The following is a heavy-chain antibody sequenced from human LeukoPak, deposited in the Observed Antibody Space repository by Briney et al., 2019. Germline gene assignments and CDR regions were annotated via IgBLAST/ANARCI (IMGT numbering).Heavy chain of an antibody. Sequence: GGSLRLSCAASEFTLSTYAMSWVRQAPGKGLEWVSAISRSGANTYYADSVKGRLTISRANSMTTLFLQMNDLRAEDTAVYYCATEREKSLEYWGQGTLVTVSS. CDR1: EFTLSTYA. D-gene: IGHD5-24*01. V-gene: IGHV3-23*01. CDR3: ATEREKSLEY. CDR2: ISRSGANT. J-gene: IGHJ4*02.